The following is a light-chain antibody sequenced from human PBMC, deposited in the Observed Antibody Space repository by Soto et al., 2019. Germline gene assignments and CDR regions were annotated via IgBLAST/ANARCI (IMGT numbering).Light chain of an antibody. CDR3: QQYNSYSRT. V-gene: IGKV1-5*01. CDR2: DAS. J-gene: IGKJ1*01. CDR1: QSISSW. Sequence: DIQMTQSPSTLSASVGDRVTITCRASQSISSWLAWYQQKPGKAPKLLIYDASSLESGVPSRFSGSGSGTEFTLTIRSMQTDDFATYYCQQYNSYSRTFGQGTKVDIK.